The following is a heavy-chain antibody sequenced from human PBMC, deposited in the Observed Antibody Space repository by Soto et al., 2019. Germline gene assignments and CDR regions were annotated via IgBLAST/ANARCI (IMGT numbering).Heavy chain of an antibody. CDR2: IYYSGST. V-gene: IGHV4-39*01. CDR1: GGSISSSSYY. Sequence: PSETLSLTCTVSGGSISSSSYYWGWIRQPPGKGLEWIGSIYYSGSTYYNPSLKSRVTISVDTSKNQFSLKLSSVTAADTAVYYCVAGAGSTLYFDYWGQGTLVTVS. CDR3: VAGAGSTLYFDY. D-gene: IGHD6-19*01. J-gene: IGHJ4*02.